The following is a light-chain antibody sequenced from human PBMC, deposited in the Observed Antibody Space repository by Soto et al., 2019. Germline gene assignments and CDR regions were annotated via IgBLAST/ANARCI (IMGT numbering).Light chain of an antibody. V-gene: IGKV3-11*01. J-gene: IGKJ1*01. Sequence: ENVLTQSPATLSLSPGDRATLSCRASQSVRSYLAWYQQKPGQAPRLLISDASNRATGVTARFSGSGSGTDFTLTISSLEHEDFAVYYCQQRSSGWTFGPGTKVEI. CDR2: DAS. CDR1: QSVRSY. CDR3: QQRSSGWT.